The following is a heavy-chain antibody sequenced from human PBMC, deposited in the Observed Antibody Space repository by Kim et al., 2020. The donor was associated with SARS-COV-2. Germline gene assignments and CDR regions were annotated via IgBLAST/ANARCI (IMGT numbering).Heavy chain of an antibody. J-gene: IGHJ4*02. D-gene: IGHD3-3*01. CDR3: ARDNELDDFWGGYGALDY. V-gene: IGHV3-30*07. Sequence: KGRFTISRDNSKNTLYLQMNSLRAEDTAVYYCARDNELDDFWGGYGALDYWGQGTLVTVSS.